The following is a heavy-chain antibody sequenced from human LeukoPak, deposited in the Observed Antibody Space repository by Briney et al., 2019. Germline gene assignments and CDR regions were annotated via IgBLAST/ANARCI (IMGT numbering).Heavy chain of an antibody. Sequence: SETLSLTCAVYGGSFSGYYWSWIRQPPGKGLEWIGYIYYSGSTNYNPSLKSRVTISVNTSKNQFSLKLSSVTAADTAVYYCARVFVSSTTEYFQHWGQGTLVTVSS. CDR1: GGSFSGYY. CDR3: ARVFVSSTTEYFQH. CDR2: IYYSGST. V-gene: IGHV4-59*01. J-gene: IGHJ1*01. D-gene: IGHD5/OR15-5a*01.